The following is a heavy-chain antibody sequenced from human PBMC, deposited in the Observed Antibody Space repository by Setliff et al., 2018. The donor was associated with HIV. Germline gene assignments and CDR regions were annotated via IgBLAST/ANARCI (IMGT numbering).Heavy chain of an antibody. CDR3: ARDRTPGPFGY. V-gene: IGHV4-61*01. Sequence: SETLSLTCSVSGGSVSSVNYYWSWIRQPPGKGLEWIGYIHYTGSTTYNPSLKSRVTISVDTSKNQFSLNLRSVTAADTAVYYCARDRTPGPFGYWGQGTLVTVSS. CDR2: IHYTGST. J-gene: IGHJ4*02. CDR1: GGSVSSVNYY.